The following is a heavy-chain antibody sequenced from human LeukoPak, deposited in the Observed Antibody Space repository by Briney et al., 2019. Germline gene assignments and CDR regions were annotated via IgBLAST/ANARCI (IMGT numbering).Heavy chain of an antibody. Sequence: PSETLSLTCTVSGYFISSGYYWGWIRQPPGKGLQWIGSIHPSGSTYYNPSLKSRVTISVDTSKNQFSLKLTSVTAADTAVYYCARGPYKYDGSGAFDIWGQGTMVTVSS. D-gene: IGHD3-22*01. V-gene: IGHV4-38-2*02. CDR2: IHPSGST. CDR3: ARGPYKYDGSGAFDI. CDR1: GYFISSGYY. J-gene: IGHJ3*02.